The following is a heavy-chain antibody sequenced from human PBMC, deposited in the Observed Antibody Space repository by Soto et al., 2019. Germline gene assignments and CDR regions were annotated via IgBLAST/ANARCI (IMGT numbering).Heavy chain of an antibody. CDR1: GYTFTGYY. CDR2: INPNSGGT. CDR3: ARGIAAAGGWYYYYGMDV. J-gene: IGHJ6*02. V-gene: IGHV1-2*04. D-gene: IGHD6-13*01. Sequence: ASVKVSCKASGYTFTGYYMHWVRQAPGQGFEWMGWINPNSGGTNYAQKFQGWVTMTRDTSISTAYMELSRLRSDDTAVYYCARGIAAAGGWYYYYGMDVWGQGTTVTVSS.